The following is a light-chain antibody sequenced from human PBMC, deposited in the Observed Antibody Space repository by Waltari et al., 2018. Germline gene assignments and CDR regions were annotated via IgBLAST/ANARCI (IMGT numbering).Light chain of an antibody. Sequence: SYELTQPSSVSVSPGQTARIPCSGDVLGKKFIRWFQQKPGQAPVLLLFRDSERPSGIPERFSGSSSGTTVTLTISGAQVEDEADYYCFTVDDNSLRLFGGGTKLTVL. J-gene: IGLJ2*01. V-gene: IGLV3-27*01. CDR3: FTVDDNSLRL. CDR2: RDS. CDR1: VLGKKF.